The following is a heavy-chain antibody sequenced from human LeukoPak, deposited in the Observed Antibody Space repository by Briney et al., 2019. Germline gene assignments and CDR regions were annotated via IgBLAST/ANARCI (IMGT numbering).Heavy chain of an antibody. D-gene: IGHD5-24*01. V-gene: IGHV3-11*01. J-gene: IGHJ4*02. CDR3: ARDCRDGYNCGDY. Sequence: GGSLRLSCAASGFTFSDYYMTWIRQAPGKGLEWVSYISSSGSTIYYADSVKGRFTIPRDNAKKSLYMQMNSLRAEDTAVYYCARDCRDGYNCGDYWGQGTLVTVSS. CDR2: ISSSGSTI. CDR1: GFTFSDYY.